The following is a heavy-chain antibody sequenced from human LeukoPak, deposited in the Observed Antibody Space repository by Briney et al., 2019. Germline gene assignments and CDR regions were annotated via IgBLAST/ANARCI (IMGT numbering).Heavy chain of an antibody. Sequence: GGSLRLSCAASGFTFSNYWMHWVRQAPGKGLVWVSRINSDGINTSYADSVKGRFTTSRDNAKNSLYLQMNSLRAEDTASYYCAINGGGDSGYGNFDYWGQGTLVTVSS. V-gene: IGHV3-74*01. CDR2: INSDGINT. D-gene: IGHD5-12*01. J-gene: IGHJ4*02. CDR3: AINGGGDSGYGNFDY. CDR1: GFTFSNYW.